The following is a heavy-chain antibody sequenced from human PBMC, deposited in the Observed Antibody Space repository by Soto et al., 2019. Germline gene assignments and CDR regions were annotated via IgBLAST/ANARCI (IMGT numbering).Heavy chain of an antibody. CDR2: INHSGST. D-gene: IGHD2-2*01. V-gene: IGHV4-34*01. CDR1: GVNFSGYY. CDR3: ARGRRAPINPTIVVVPAATDNWFDP. Sequence: SETLSLTSAVYGVNFSGYYWSWIRQPPGKGLEWIGEINHSGSTNYNPSLKSRVTISVDTSKNQFSLKLSSVTAADTAVYYCARGRRAPINPTIVVVPAATDNWFDPWGQGTLVTVSS. J-gene: IGHJ5*02.